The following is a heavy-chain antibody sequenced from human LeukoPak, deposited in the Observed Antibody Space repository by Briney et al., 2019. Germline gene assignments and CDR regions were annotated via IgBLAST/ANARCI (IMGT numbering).Heavy chain of an antibody. J-gene: IGHJ5*02. V-gene: IGHV4-61*02. CDR1: GGSISSGSYY. CDR3: ARDLFTMVRGVIVSWFDP. Sequence: SETLSLTCTVSGGSISSGSYYWSWIRQPAGKGLEWIGRIYTGGSTNYNPSLKSRVTISVDTSKNQFSLKLSSVTAADTAVYYCARDLFTMVRGVIVSWFDPWGQGTLVTVSS. D-gene: IGHD3-10*01. CDR2: IYTGGST.